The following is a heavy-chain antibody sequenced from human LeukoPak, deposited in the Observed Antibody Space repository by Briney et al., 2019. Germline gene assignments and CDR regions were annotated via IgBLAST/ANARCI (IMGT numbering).Heavy chain of an antibody. CDR3: AKVIWFGELFFDY. D-gene: IGHD3-10*01. CDR2: ISASGGST. CDR1: GFTFSSYA. V-gene: IGHV3-23*01. Sequence: GGSLRLSCAASGFTFSSYAMSWVRQAPGKGLEWVSAISASGGSTYYADSVKGRFTISRDNSKNTLYLQMNSLRAEDTAVYYCAKVIWFGELFFDYWGQGTLVTVSS. J-gene: IGHJ4*02.